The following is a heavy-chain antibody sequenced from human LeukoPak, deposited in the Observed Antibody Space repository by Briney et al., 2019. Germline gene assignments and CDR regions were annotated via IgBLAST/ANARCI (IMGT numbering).Heavy chain of an antibody. J-gene: IGHJ3*02. CDR2: IRHDGSNK. D-gene: IGHD1-26*01. Sequence: GGSLRLSCAAAGFTFSTFGIHWVRQAPGKGLEWVAFIRHDGSNKYSADSVKGRFTISRDNSKNTLYLQLNSLRAEDTAVYYCARSIVGATGAFDIWGQGTMVTVSS. CDR1: GFTFSTFG. CDR3: ARSIVGATGAFDI. V-gene: IGHV3-30*02.